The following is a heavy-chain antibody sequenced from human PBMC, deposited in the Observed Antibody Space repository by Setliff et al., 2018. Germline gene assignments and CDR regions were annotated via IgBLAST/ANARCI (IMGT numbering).Heavy chain of an antibody. CDR1: GYTLSRHY. CDR2: INPGGGSA. D-gene: IGHD6-13*01. CDR3: ARAGFAASGRKGVFEY. Sequence: ASVKVSCKATGYTLSRHYMHWARQAPGQGLEWMGIINPGGGSASIVQKFQGRVTMTSDTSTSTVYMEVTGLTSEDTAVYYCARAGFAASGRKGVFEYWGQGTLVTVSS. V-gene: IGHV1-46*01. J-gene: IGHJ4*02.